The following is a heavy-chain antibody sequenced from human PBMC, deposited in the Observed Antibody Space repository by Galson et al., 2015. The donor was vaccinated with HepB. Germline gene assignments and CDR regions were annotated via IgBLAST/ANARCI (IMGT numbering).Heavy chain of an antibody. D-gene: IGHD1-14*01. J-gene: IGHJ4*02. V-gene: IGHV3-23*01. CDR2: ISGSGAGT. Sequence: SLRLSCAGSGFTLNSYTMSWVRQAPGEGLEWISGISGSGAGTFYADSVKGRFTVSRDNSKSTLYLQMNSLRVEDMGVYYCATRRPPGTTPDYWGQGPLVTVSS. CDR1: GFTLNSYT. CDR3: ATRRPPGTTPDY.